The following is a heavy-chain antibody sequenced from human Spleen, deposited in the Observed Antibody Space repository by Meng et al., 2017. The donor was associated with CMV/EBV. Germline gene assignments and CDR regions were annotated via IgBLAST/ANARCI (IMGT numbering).Heavy chain of an antibody. V-gene: IGHV3-9*01. CDR3: AKDMTGYYGAFDM. CDR2: ISWSSDSI. J-gene: IGHJ3*02. CDR1: GFSFDDYA. D-gene: IGHD3-9*01. Sequence: GGSLRLSCAASGFSFDDYAMHWVRQAPGKGLEWVSGISWSSDSINYADSVKGRFTISRDNAKNSLHLQMSSLSAEDTAFYYCAKDMTGYYGAFDMWGQGTMVTVSS.